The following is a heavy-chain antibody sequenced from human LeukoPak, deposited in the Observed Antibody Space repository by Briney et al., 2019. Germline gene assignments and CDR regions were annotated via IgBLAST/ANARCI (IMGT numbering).Heavy chain of an antibody. CDR3: AKVIYGGSTSSGLDY. V-gene: IGHV3-23*01. Sequence: GGSLRLSCAASGFTFSSYAMSWVRQAPGKGLEWVSAISGSGGATYYADSVKGRFIISRDNSKNTLYLQMNSLGVEDTALYYCAKVIYGGSTSSGLDYWGQGTLVTVSS. J-gene: IGHJ4*02. D-gene: IGHD2-2*01. CDR2: ISGSGGAT. CDR1: GFTFSSYA.